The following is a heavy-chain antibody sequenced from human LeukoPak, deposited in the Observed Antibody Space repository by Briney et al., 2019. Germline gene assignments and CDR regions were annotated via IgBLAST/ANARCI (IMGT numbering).Heavy chain of an antibody. V-gene: IGHV3-72*01. J-gene: IGHJ4*02. CDR2: SRSKGNSYST. D-gene: IGHD2-15*01. CDR3: TRGYCSGGSCYAAH. Sequence: GGSLRLSCAASGFTFSNAWMSWVRQAPGKGLEWVGRSRSKGNSYSTEYAASVKGRFTISRDDSKNSLYLQMNSLKTEDTAVYYCTRGYCSGGSCYAAHWGQGTLVTVSS. CDR1: GFTFSNAW.